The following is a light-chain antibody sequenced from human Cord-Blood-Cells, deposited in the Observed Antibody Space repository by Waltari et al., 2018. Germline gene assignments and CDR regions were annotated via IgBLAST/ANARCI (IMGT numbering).Light chain of an antibody. CDR1: QSVSSY. CDR3: QQRSNWPAVT. V-gene: IGKV3-11*01. CDR2: DAS. Sequence: EIVLTQSPATLSLSPGERATLSCRASQSVSSYLAWYQHKPGQAPRLLIYDASNRATGIPARFSGRGSVTDFTLTISSLEPEDFAVYYCQQRSNWPAVTFGPGTKVDIK. J-gene: IGKJ3*01.